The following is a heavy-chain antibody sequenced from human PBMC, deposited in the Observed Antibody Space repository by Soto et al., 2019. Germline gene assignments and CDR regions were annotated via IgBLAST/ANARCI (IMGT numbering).Heavy chain of an antibody. D-gene: IGHD1-26*01. Sequence: QVQLVESGGGVVQPGRSLRLSCAASGFTFSSYGMHWVRQAPGKGMEWVAVIWYDGSNKYYADSVKGRFTISRDNSKNPLYLQMNSLRAEDTAVYYCARDMYSGSYLDYWGQGTLVTVSS. CDR1: GFTFSSYG. CDR2: IWYDGSNK. J-gene: IGHJ4*02. V-gene: IGHV3-33*01. CDR3: ARDMYSGSYLDY.